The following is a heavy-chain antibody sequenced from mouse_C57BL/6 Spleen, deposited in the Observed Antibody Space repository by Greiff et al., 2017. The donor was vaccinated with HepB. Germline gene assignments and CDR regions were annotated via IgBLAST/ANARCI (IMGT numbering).Heavy chain of an antibody. V-gene: IGHV5-9*01. CDR2: ISGGGGNT. Sequence: DVMLVESGGGLVKPGGSLKLSCAASGFTFSSYTMSWVRQTPEKRLEWVATISGGGGNTYYPDSVKGRFTISRDNAKNTLYLQMSSLRSEDTALYYCARSYYFDYWGQGTTLTVSS. CDR3: ARSYYFDY. CDR1: GFTFSSYT. J-gene: IGHJ2*01.